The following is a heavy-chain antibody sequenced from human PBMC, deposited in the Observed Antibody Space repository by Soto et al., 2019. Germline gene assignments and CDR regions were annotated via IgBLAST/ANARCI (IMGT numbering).Heavy chain of an antibody. V-gene: IGHV3-30*18. D-gene: IGHD5-18*01. Sequence: QVQLVESGGGVVQPGRSLRLSCAASGFIFSSYGMHWVRQAPGKGLEWVAVISYDGSNKYYADTVKGRFTISRDNSKNTLYLQRNSLRAEDTAVYYCAKGSTAMTYFDYWGQGTLVTVSS. CDR3: AKGSTAMTYFDY. CDR2: ISYDGSNK. J-gene: IGHJ4*02. CDR1: GFIFSSYG.